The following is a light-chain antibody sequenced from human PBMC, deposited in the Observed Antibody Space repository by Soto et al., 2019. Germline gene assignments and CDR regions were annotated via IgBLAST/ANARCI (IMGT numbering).Light chain of an antibody. CDR3: QQYYNWPWT. CDR1: QRVSSN. V-gene: IGKV3-15*01. J-gene: IGKJ1*01. CDR2: GAS. Sequence: EMVMTQSPATLSVSPGERATLSCRASQRVSSNLAWYQQKPGQAPRLLIYGASTRATGIPARFSGSGSGTEFTLTISSLQSEDFAIYYCQQYYNWPWTFGQGTKVEIK.